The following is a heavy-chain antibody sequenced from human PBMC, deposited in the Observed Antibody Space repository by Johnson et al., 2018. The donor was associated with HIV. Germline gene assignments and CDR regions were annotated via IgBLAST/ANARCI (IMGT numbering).Heavy chain of an antibody. CDR1: GFSISYDY. CDR3: ARAYSAISGYYPHAFHV. D-gene: IGHD3-22*01. J-gene: IGHJ3*01. Sequence: EKLVESGGGSIQPGGSLRLSCAASGFSISYDYMSWVRQAPGKGLEWVSSIYSGGNTYHADSVMGRFTIARDKSDNTVYLQMNKLRAEDTAVYFCARAYSAISGYYPHAFHVWGQGTVVIVSS. CDR2: IYSGGNT. V-gene: IGHV3-53*01.